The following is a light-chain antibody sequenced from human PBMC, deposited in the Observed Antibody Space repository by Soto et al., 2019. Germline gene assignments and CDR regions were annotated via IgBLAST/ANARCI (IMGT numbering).Light chain of an antibody. CDR1: SSDVGGYNY. CDR3: SSYTSSTAYV. J-gene: IGLJ1*01. V-gene: IGLV2-14*01. Sequence: QSALTQPASVSGSPGQSITISCTGTSSDVGGYNYVSWYQLHPGKAPKLMVYEVGNRPSGVSNRFSGSKSGNTASLAISGLQAEDEADYYCSSYTSSTAYVFGTGTKVTVL. CDR2: EVG.